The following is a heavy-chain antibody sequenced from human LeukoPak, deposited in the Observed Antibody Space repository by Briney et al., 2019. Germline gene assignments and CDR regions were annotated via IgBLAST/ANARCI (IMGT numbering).Heavy chain of an antibody. CDR2: ISGSGGST. J-gene: IGHJ4*02. D-gene: IGHD3-22*01. V-gene: IGHV3-23*01. CDR3: AKVYYYDSSGYYYAFDY. CDR1: GFTFSSYA. Sequence: GSLRLSCVASGFTFSSYAMSWVRQAPGKGLEWVSAISGSGGSTNYADSVKGRFTISRDNSKNTLYLQMNSLRAEDTAVYYCAKVYYYDSSGYYYAFDYWGQGTLVTVSS.